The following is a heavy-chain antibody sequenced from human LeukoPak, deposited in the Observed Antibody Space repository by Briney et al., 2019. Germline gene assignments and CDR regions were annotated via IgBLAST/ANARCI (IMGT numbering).Heavy chain of an antibody. Sequence: SETLSLTCAVYGGSFSGYYWSWIRQPAGKGLEWIGRIYTSGSTNYNPSLKSRVTMSVDTSKNQFSLKLSSVTAADTAVYYCARVRVAETSDAFDIWGQGTMVTVSS. CDR1: GGSFSGYY. CDR3: ARVRVAETSDAFDI. V-gene: IGHV4-59*10. J-gene: IGHJ3*02. D-gene: IGHD2-2*01. CDR2: IYTSGST.